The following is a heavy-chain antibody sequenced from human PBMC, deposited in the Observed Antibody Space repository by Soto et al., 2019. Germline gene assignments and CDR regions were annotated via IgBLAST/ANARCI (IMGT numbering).Heavy chain of an antibody. Sequence: GGSLRLSCAASGFTFSSYWMHWVRQAPGKGLVWVSRINSDGSSTSYADSVKGRFTISRDNAKNTLYLQMNSLRAEDTAVYYCARVGQVGMSLYWYFDLWGRGTLVTVSS. CDR3: ARVGQVGMSLYWYFDL. CDR1: GFTFSSYW. J-gene: IGHJ2*01. V-gene: IGHV3-74*01. D-gene: IGHD1-26*01. CDR2: INSDGSST.